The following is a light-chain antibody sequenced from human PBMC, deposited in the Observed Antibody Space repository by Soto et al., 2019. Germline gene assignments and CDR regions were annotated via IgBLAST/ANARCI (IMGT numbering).Light chain of an antibody. Sequence: QSVLTQPPSASGSPGQSVTISCTGTSSDVGAHNFVSWHQQHPGKAPKLMIYEVSKRPSGVPDRFSGSKSGNTASLTVSGLQAEDEADYYCSSYAGGNNYVFGPGTKLTVL. J-gene: IGLJ1*01. V-gene: IGLV2-8*01. CDR2: EVS. CDR1: SSDVGAHNF. CDR3: SSYAGGNNYV.